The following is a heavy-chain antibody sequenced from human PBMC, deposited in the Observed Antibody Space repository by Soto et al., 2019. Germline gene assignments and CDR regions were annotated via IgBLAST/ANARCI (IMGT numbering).Heavy chain of an antibody. J-gene: IGHJ5*02. CDR2: IYFTGST. D-gene: IGHD6-19*01. CDR1: GDSISSSGYY. CDR3: ARGAVAGDRSWYDP. Sequence: SETLSLTCTVSGDSISSSGYYWSWIRQHPGKGLEWVGYIYFTGSTYYNPSLKSRVIISGDTSKNQFSLKLISVTAADTAVYYCARGAVAGDRSWYDPWGPGTLVTAPQ. V-gene: IGHV4-31*03.